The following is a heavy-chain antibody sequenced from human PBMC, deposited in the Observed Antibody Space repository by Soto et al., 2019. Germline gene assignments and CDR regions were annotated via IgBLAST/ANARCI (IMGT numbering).Heavy chain of an antibody. V-gene: IGHV1-3*01. CDR1: GYTFSAYT. CDR2: INAGSGNT. D-gene: IGHD3-3*02. Sequence: QAQLVQSGAEMKKPGASVKVSCKATGYTFSAYTMNWVRQAPGQSLEWMGWINAGSGNTKYSQNSQRRVSITRDTSASTVYIELTGLTSEDTAVYYCARDTETLGPRANDALDIWGQGTMVTVSS. CDR3: ARDTETLGPRANDALDI. J-gene: IGHJ3*02.